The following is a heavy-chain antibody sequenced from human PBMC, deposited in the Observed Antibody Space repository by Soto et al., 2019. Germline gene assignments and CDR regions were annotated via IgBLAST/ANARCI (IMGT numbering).Heavy chain of an antibody. V-gene: IGHV2-5*02. CDR3: AHKGPEDWPLDY. CDR1: GFALSTSGVG. Sequence: QITLKESGPTLVRPTQTLTLTCAFSGFALSTSGVGVGWIRQPPGKALEWLAVIYWDESKHYSPSLRSRLTITKGTSKHQVVLTMTNLDPMDTGTYYCAHKGPEDWPLDYWGQGTLVTVSS. J-gene: IGHJ4*02. CDR2: IYWDESK. D-gene: IGHD3-9*01.